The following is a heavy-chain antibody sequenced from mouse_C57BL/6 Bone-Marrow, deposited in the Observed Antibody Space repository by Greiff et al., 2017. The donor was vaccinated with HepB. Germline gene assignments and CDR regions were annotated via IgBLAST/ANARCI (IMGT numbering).Heavy chain of an antibody. CDR3: ARRSNYYGSSYAV. CDR2: ISSGSSTI. J-gene: IGHJ1*03. D-gene: IGHD1-1*01. Sequence: LVESGGGLVKPGGSLKLSCAASGFTFSDYGMHWVRQAPEKGLEWVAYISSGSSTIYYADTVKGRFTISRDNAKNTLFLQMTSLRSEDTAMYYCARRSNYYGSSYAVWGTGTTVTVSS. V-gene: IGHV5-17*01. CDR1: GFTFSDYG.